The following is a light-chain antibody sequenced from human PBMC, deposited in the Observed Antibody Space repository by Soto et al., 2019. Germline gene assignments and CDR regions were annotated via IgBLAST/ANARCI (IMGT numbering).Light chain of an antibody. CDR1: QSLNDN. Sequence: IVMTQSPATLSVSPGEIATLSFRASQSLNDNLAWYQQRPGQAPRLLIYRASTRATGVPGRFSASGSGTEFTLTISRLEPEDFAVYYCQQYGSSPLTFGGGTKVDIK. CDR3: QQYGSSPLT. V-gene: IGKV3-15*01. CDR2: RAS. J-gene: IGKJ4*01.